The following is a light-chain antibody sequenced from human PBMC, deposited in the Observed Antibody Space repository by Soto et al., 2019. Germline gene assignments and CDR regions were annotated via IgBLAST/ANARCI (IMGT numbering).Light chain of an antibody. CDR2: GAS. CDR3: QQYGSSSPT. V-gene: IGKV3-20*01. J-gene: IGKJ1*01. Sequence: EIVLTQSPGTLSLSPGDRATLSCRASQSVSSSYLAWYQQKPGQAPRLLIYGASSRATGIPDRFSGSGSGTDFTLTISRLEPEDFAVYYCQQYGSSSPTFGQGTKVDIK. CDR1: QSVSSSY.